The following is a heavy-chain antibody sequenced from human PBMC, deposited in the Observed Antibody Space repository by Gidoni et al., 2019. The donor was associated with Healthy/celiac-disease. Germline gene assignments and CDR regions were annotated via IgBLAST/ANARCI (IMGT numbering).Heavy chain of an antibody. CDR1: GGSISSSSYY. CDR2: IYYSGST. V-gene: IGHV4-39*01. D-gene: IGHD6-19*01. J-gene: IGHJ4*02. CDR3: ARHLKSPRAAGIAVAGQALDY. Sequence: QLQLQESGPGLVKPSETLSLTCPVSGGSISSSSYYWGWIRQPPGKGLEWIGSIYYSGSTYYNPSLKSRVTISVDTSKNQFSLKLSSVTAADTAVYYCARHLKSPRAAGIAVAGQALDYWGQGTLVTVSS.